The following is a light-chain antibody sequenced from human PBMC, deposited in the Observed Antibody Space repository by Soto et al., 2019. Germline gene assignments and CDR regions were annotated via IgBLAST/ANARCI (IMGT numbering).Light chain of an antibody. CDR2: GAS. CDR3: QQYANSHGT. CDR1: QSVSINY. V-gene: IGKV3-20*01. Sequence: EIVLTQSPGTLSLSPGERATLSCRASQSVSINYVAWYQQKPGQAPRLLIYGASSRASGIPDRFRGSGSGTDFTLTISRLEPEDFAVYYCQQYANSHGTFGQGTKVDIK. J-gene: IGKJ1*01.